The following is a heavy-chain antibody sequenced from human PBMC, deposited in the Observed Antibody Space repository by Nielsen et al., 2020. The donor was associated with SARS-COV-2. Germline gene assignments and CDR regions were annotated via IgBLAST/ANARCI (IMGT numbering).Heavy chain of an antibody. CDR1: GYTFNTYW. CDR2: IYPGDSDT. D-gene: IGHD2-2*01. J-gene: IGHJ6*03. V-gene: IGHV5-51*01. Sequence: GESLKISCKGSGYTFNTYWIAWVRQIPGKGLEWMGIIYPGDSDTRYTPSFQGLVTFSADKSINTAYLQWDSLKASDTAMYYCARYASEYYYYYYMDVWGTGTTVTVPS. CDR3: ARYASEYYYYYYMDV.